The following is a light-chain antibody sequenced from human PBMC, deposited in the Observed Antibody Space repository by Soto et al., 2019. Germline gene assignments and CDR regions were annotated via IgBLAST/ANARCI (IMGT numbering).Light chain of an antibody. CDR2: VAS. CDR3: QQYDNSRWT. V-gene: IGKV3-15*01. CDR1: ETVHTH. J-gene: IGKJ1*01. Sequence: LVMTQSPANLSVSPGERATLSCRASETVHTHLPWYPQKRGQAHRLLIYVASTRATVVPARFSGSGSGTEFALTVTSLESEHFAVYYCQQYDNSRWTFGQGNKV.